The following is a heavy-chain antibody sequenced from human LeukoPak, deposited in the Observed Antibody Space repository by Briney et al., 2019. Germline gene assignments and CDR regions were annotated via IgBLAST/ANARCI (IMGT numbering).Heavy chain of an antibody. V-gene: IGHV3-23*01. CDR1: GFSFSSYV. CDR2: ITTNSVGT. Sequence: GGSLRLSCAASGFSFSSYVMSWVRQAPGKGLEWVSTITTNSVGTYYADSVKGRFTISRDNSKNTLYLQMSSLRAEDTATYYCRAYTYATDFWGQGPRVAVSS. D-gene: IGHD2-8*01. CDR3: RAYTYATDF. J-gene: IGHJ4*02.